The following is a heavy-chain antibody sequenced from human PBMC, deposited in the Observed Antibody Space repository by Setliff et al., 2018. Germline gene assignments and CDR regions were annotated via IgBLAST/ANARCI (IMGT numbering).Heavy chain of an antibody. Sequence: PSETLSLTCVVYGGSFSGYQWSWIRQPPGKGLEWIGEINHSGSTNYNPSLKSRVSMSVGKSENQFSLRLTSVTAADTAVYYCARAQVVFAISAPVWYFEVWGRGTQVTVSS. CDR3: ARAQVVFAISAPVWYFEV. J-gene: IGHJ2*01. CDR1: GGSFSGYQ. D-gene: IGHD2-21*01. V-gene: IGHV4-34*01. CDR2: INHSGST.